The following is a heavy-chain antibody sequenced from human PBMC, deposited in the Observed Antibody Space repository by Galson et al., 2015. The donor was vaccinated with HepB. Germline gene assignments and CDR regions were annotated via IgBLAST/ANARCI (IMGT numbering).Heavy chain of an antibody. V-gene: IGHV1-3*01. D-gene: IGHD1-26*01. CDR3: ARGWELPHDAFDI. J-gene: IGHJ3*02. CDR2: INAGNGNT. Sequence: SVKVSCKASGYTFTSYAMHWVRQAPGQRLEWMGWINAGNGNTKYSQKFQGRVTITRDTSASTAYMELSSLRSEDTAVYYCARGWELPHDAFDIWGQGTMVTVSS. CDR1: GYTFTSYA.